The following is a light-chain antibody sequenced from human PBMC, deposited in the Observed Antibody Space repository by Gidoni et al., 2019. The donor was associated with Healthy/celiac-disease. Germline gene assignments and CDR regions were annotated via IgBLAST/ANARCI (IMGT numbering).Light chain of an antibody. J-gene: IGLJ2*01. V-gene: IGLV3-1*01. CDR3: QAWDSSTVV. Sequence: SYELTQPPSVSVSPGQTASITCSGDKLGDNYACWYQQKPGQSPVLVIYQDSTRPSGLPARFSGSNSGNTATLTIRGTQALAEADYYCQAWDSSTVVFGGGTKLTVL. CDR2: QDS. CDR1: KLGDNY.